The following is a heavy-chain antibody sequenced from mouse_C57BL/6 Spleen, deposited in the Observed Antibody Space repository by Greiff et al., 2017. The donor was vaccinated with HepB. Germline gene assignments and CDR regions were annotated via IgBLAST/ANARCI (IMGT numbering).Heavy chain of an antibody. CDR2: IDPENGDT. D-gene: IGHD2-14*01. J-gene: IGHJ3*01. Sequence: VQLQQSGAELVRPGASVKLSCTASGFNIKDDYMHWVKQRPEQGLEWIGWIDPENGDTEYASKFQGKATITADTSSNTAYLQLSSLTSENTAVYYCTRVRPLAYWGQGTLVTVSA. CDR3: TRVRPLAY. V-gene: IGHV14-4*01. CDR1: GFNIKDDY.